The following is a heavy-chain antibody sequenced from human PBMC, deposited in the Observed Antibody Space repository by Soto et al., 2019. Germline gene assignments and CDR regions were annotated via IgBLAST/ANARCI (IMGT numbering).Heavy chain of an antibody. Sequence: PSETLSLTCAVSGYSINSDFYWGWIRQPPGKGLEWVGSVYHSGTTYYNPSLKSRLAISMDTSNNHFSLKLSSVTAADTAVYYCARGYSSGVRYFTYWGQGTLVTVSS. CDR2: VYHSGTT. V-gene: IGHV4-38-2*01. CDR3: ARGYSSGVRYFTY. D-gene: IGHD5-12*01. J-gene: IGHJ4*02. CDR1: GYSINSDFY.